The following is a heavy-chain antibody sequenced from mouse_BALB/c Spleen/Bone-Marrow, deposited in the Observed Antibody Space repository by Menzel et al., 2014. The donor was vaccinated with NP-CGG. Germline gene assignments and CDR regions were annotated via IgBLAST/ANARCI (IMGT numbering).Heavy chain of an antibody. CDR3: ASYDGSRFAY. D-gene: IGHD2-3*01. Sequence: EVQLQQSGAELVKPGTSVKLSCTASGFNIKDTHLHWVQQRPEQGLEWIGRFDPTNGNPKYDPKFQGKATITVDTSSNPAYLQLSSLTSEDTAVYYCASYDGSRFAYWGQGTLVTVSA. CDR2: FDPTNGNP. CDR1: GFNIKDTH. V-gene: IGHV14-3*02. J-gene: IGHJ3*01.